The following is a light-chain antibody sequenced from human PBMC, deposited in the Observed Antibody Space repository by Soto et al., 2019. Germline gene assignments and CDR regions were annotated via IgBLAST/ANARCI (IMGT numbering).Light chain of an antibody. CDR2: DAS. CDR1: QSVRGW. CDR3: QRYETFSGK. Sequence: DIPMTQSPSTLSASVGDTVTVTCRSSQSVRGWLAWYQQKPGEDPKLLFYDASALPRGVPSRFSGSGYGTKFTLTFASLQPDDFATYYCQRYETFSGKFGPGTKVEI. J-gene: IGKJ1*01. V-gene: IGKV1-5*01.